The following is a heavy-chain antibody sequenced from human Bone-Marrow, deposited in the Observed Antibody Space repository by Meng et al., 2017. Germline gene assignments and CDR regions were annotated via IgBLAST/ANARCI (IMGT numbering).Heavy chain of an antibody. CDR2: VIPIFDKA. Sequence: VELVQSGAEVKNPGSSGKVSCKASGGTFNTYTISWVRQAPGQGLEWMGGVIPIFDKANYAQKFQGRVTITADESTSTVYMELSSLRSEDTAVYYCARDFRDGDYVGVWFDPWGQGTLVTVSS. CDR1: GGTFNTYT. J-gene: IGHJ5*02. D-gene: IGHD4-17*01. CDR3: ARDFRDGDYVGVWFDP. V-gene: IGHV1-69*01.